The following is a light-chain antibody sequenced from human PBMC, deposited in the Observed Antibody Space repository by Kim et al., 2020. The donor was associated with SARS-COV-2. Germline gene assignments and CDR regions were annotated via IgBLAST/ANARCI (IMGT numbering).Light chain of an antibody. CDR2: KMF. Sequence: PSVGDRVTITCRASQSITMWLAWYQKKPGKAPMLLIYKMFNLESGVPSRFSGSGTGTEFTLTISSLQPDDFATYYCQQYSSYPLTFGGGTKVDIK. J-gene: IGKJ4*01. CDR1: QSITMW. V-gene: IGKV1-5*03. CDR3: QQYSSYPLT.